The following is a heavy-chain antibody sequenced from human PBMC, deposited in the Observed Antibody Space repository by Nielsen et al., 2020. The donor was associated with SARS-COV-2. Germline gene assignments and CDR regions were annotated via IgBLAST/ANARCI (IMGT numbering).Heavy chain of an antibody. CDR2: ISNIRSGLT. V-gene: IGHV3-11*05. CDR1: GLTFSDYY. Sequence: GGSLRLSCVASGLTFSDYYMIWVSQAAGKGMEWILYISNIRSGLTNYADSVKGRFTISRDNAKNSLYLQMDSLRAEDTAIYFCARENSARPTRASDVWGQGTLVTVSS. CDR3: ARENSARPTRASDV. J-gene: IGHJ3*01. D-gene: IGHD2-21*01.